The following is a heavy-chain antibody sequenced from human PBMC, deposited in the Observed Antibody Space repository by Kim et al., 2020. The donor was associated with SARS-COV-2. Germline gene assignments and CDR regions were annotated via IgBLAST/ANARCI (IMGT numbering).Heavy chain of an antibody. J-gene: IGHJ4*02. V-gene: IGHV3-30*04. Sequence: GGSLRLSCAASGFTFSSYAMHWVRQAPGKGLEWVAVISYDGSNKYYADSVKGRFTISRDNSKNTLYLQMNSLRAEGTAVYYCARGSGYGNYEYYFDYWGQGTLVTVSS. CDR3: ARGSGYGNYEYYFDY. CDR2: ISYDGSNK. D-gene: IGHD5-12*01. CDR1: GFTFSSYA.